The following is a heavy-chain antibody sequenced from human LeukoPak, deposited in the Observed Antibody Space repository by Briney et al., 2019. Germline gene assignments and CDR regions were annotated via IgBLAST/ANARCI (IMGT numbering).Heavy chain of an antibody. J-gene: IGHJ4*02. CDR1: GGSFSGYY. CDR2: INHSGST. Sequence: SETLSLTCAVYGGSFSGYYWSWIRQPPGKGLEWIGEINHSGSTNYNPSLKSRVTISVDTSKNQFSLKLSSVTAADTAVYYCARANTYSSGWPHNIDYWGQGTLVTVSS. D-gene: IGHD6-19*01. CDR3: ARANTYSSGWPHNIDY. V-gene: IGHV4-34*01.